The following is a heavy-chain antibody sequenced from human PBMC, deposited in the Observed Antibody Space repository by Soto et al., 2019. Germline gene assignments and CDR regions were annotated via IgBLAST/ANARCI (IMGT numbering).Heavy chain of an antibody. V-gene: IGHV1-2*02. D-gene: IGHD3-22*01. CDR1: GYTFTGYY. J-gene: IGHJ4*02. CDR2: INPNSGGT. Sequence: ASVKVSCKASGYTFTGYYMQWVRQAPGQGLEWMGWINPNSGGTNYAQKFQGRVTMTRDTSISTAYMELSRLRSDDTAVYYCASFGVVVIRDYFDYWGQGTLVTVSS. CDR3: ASFGVVVIRDYFDY.